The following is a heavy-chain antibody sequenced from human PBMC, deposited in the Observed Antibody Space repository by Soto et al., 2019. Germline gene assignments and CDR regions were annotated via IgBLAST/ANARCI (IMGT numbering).Heavy chain of an antibody. V-gene: IGHV3-15*07. CDR2: VKSKVDGETI. D-gene: IGHD3-16*01. CDR3: SADLPDWGAYAFDY. Sequence: EVQLVESGGGLVEPGGSLRLSCAASGFTFNGAWMNWVRQGPGKGLEWVGRVKSKVDGETIDYAAPVKGRFTISRDDSRNKVYLQMTSLSTEDTAMYYCSADLPDWGAYAFDYWGQGALVTVSS. CDR1: GFTFNGAW. J-gene: IGHJ4*02.